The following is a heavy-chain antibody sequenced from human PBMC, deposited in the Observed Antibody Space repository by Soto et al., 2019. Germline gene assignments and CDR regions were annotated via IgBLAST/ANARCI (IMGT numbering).Heavy chain of an antibody. CDR3: ARGFPLWFDP. CDR2: IVVGSGNT. J-gene: IGHJ5*02. V-gene: IGHV1-58*01. CDR1: GFTFTSSA. Sequence: SVKVSCKASGFTFTSSAVQWVRQARGQRLEWIGWIVVGSGNTNYAQKFQGRVTITRDTSASTAYMELSSLRSEDTAVYYCARGFPLWFDPWGQGTLVTVSS. D-gene: IGHD2-15*01.